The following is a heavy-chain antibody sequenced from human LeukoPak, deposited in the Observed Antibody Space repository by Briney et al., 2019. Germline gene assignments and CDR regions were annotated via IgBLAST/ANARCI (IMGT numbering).Heavy chain of an antibody. Sequence: SETLSLTCTVSGGSISSYFWSWIRQPPGKGLEWIGYISYSGSTNYNPSLKSRVTISVDTSKSQFSLKLSSMTAADTAVYYCARFIDEIDNWFDPWGQGTLVTVSS. V-gene: IGHV4-59*01. CDR3: ARFIDEIDNWFDP. CDR1: GGSISSYF. CDR2: ISYSGST. D-gene: IGHD3-16*02. J-gene: IGHJ5*02.